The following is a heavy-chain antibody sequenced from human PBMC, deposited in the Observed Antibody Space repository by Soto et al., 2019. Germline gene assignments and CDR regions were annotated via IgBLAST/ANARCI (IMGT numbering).Heavy chain of an antibody. J-gene: IGHJ6*02. D-gene: IGHD6-25*01. CDR2: IGTADGT. CDR1: GFTFSSYD. CDR3: TRGGIAPGYGLDV. Sequence: GGSLRLSCAASGFTFSSYDMHWVRQGPGKGLEWVSTIGTADGTYYAGSVKGRFTISREDAKNSLYLQMNSLRFEDTAVYYCTRGGIAPGYGLDVWGLGTTVTVSS. V-gene: IGHV3-13*01.